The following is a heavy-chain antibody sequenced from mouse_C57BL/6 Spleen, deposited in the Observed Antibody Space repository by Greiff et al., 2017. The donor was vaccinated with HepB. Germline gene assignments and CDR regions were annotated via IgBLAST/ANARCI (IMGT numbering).Heavy chain of an antibody. CDR2: IDPSDSYT. J-gene: IGHJ4*01. CDR1: GYTFTSYW. D-gene: IGHD2-2*01. V-gene: IGHV1-69*01. Sequence: QVQLQQPGAELVMPGASVKLSCKASGYTFTSYWMHWVKQRPGQGLEWIGEIDPSDSYTNYNQKFKGKSTLTVDKSSSTAYMQLSSLTSEDSAVYYCARRGDGYDGYYAMDYWGQGTSVTVSS. CDR3: ARRGDGYDGYYAMDY.